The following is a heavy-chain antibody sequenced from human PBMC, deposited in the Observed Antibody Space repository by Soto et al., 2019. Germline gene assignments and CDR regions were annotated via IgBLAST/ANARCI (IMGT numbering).Heavy chain of an antibody. CDR2: ISGSGGST. D-gene: IGHD3-22*01. Sequence: EVQLLESGGGLVQPGGSLRLSCAASGFTFSSDAMSWVRQAPGKGLEWVSAISGSGGSTYYSDSVKGRFTISRDNSKNTLYLQMNSLRAEDTAVYYCAKGDYDSSGYYGYWGQGTLVTVSS. CDR1: GFTFSSDA. V-gene: IGHV3-23*01. J-gene: IGHJ4*02. CDR3: AKGDYDSSGYYGY.